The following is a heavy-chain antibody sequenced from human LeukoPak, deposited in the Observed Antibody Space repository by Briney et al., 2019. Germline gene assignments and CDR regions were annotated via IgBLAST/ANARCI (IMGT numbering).Heavy chain of an antibody. D-gene: IGHD5-18*01. J-gene: IGHJ4*02. CDR1: GFTFSSYD. Sequence: GGSLRLSCAASGFTFSSYDMHWVRQAPGKGLEWVSLIWYDGSNKYYAGSVKCRFTISRDNSKYTLYLQMSSLRAEDSAVYYCVKDGYNYGLYYFDYWGQGTLVTVSS. V-gene: IGHV3-30*02. CDR3: VKDGYNYGLYYFDY. CDR2: IWYDGSNK.